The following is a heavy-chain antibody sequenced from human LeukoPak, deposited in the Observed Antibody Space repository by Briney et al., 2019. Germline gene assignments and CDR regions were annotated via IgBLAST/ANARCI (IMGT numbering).Heavy chain of an antibody. CDR1: GYTFTSYG. CDR2: ISAYNGNT. Sequence: ASVKVSCKASGYTFTSYGISWVRQAPGQGLEWMGWISAYNGNTNYAQKLQGRVTMTTDTSTSTAYMELRSLGSDDTAMYYCARGDYGDYYYYYYGMDVWGQGTTVTVSS. J-gene: IGHJ6*02. D-gene: IGHD4-17*01. V-gene: IGHV1-18*01. CDR3: ARGDYGDYYYYYYGMDV.